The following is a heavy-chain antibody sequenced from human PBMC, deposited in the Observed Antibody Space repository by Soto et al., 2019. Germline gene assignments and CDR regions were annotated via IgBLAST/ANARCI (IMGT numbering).Heavy chain of an antibody. Sequence: QVHLVESGGGVVQPGRPLRLSCATSGFTFSDNAMHWVRQAPGKGLEWLAIVSYDGSKKYYADSVKGRFTISGDNSKRTLYLQMNSLRPEDTATYFCARDYKSGWGPAFDLWGQGTMVIVSS. CDR3: ARDYKSGWGPAFDL. J-gene: IGHJ3*01. CDR2: VSYDGSKK. V-gene: IGHV3-30-3*01. CDR1: GFTFSDNA. D-gene: IGHD6-19*01.